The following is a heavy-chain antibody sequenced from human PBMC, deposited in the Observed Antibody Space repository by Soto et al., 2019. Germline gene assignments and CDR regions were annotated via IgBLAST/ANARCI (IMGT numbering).Heavy chain of an antibody. J-gene: IGHJ6*02. CDR3: ASSQLGLYYYYGMDV. CDR2: ISYDGSNK. V-gene: IGHV3-30-3*01. Sequence: GGSLRLSCAASGFTFSSYAMHWVRQAPGKGLEWVAVISYDGSNKYYADSVKGRFTISRDNSKNTLYLQMNSLRAEDTAVYYCASSQLGLYYYYGMDVSGQGTTVTVSS. CDR1: GFTFSSYA. D-gene: IGHD3-16*01.